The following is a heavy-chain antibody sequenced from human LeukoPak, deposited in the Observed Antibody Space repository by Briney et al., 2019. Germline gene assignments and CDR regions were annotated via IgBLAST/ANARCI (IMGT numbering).Heavy chain of an antibody. CDR3: ARGPSGYHNT. CDR1: GSTFSTYN. CDR2: ISSITSFI. D-gene: IGHD5-12*01. Sequence: PGGSLRLSCAASGSTFSTYNMNWVRQAPGKGLEWVSSISSITSFINYADSVKGRFTISRDNAKNSLYLQMNSLRAEDTAVYYCARGPSGYHNTGGQGTLVTVSS. V-gene: IGHV3-21*01. J-gene: IGHJ4*02.